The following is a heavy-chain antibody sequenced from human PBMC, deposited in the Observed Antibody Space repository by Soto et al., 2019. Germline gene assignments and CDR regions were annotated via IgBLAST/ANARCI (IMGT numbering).Heavy chain of an antibody. CDR3: GKILNRGFET. J-gene: IGHJ3*02. CDR2: IKQDGTEK. D-gene: IGHD3-3*01. CDR1: GFTFSSYW. Sequence: EVQLVESGGGLVQPGGSLRLSCAASGFTFSSYWMSWVRQAPGRGLEWMGNIKQDGTEKDYVDSVKGRFTISRDNARNSVFVPMDRPGAGGPAVFYCGKILNRGFETRGQGTMVTVSS. V-gene: IGHV3-7*01.